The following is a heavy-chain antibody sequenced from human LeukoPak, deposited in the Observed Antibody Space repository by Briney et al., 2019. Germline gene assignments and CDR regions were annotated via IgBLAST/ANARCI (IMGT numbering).Heavy chain of an antibody. V-gene: IGHV3-30*02. CDR2: IRYDGSNK. D-gene: IGHD3-10*01. CDR3: AKDRRELLWFGELDY. J-gene: IGHJ4*02. Sequence: GGSLRLSCAASGFTFSSYGMHWVRQAPGKGLEWVAFIRYDGSNKYYADSVKGRFTISRDNSKNTLYLQMNSLRAEDTAVYYCAKDRRELLWFGELDYWGQGTLVTVSS. CDR1: GFTFSSYG.